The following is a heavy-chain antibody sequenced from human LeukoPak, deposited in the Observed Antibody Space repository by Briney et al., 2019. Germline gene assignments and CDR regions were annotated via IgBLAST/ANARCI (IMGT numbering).Heavy chain of an antibody. Sequence: MASETLSLTCTVSGGSISGYYWSWIRQPPGEGLEWIAFIHYSGSTNYSPPLKSRVTISVDTSKNQFSLKLSSVTAADTAVYYCARDRGSLGGFDSWGQGTLVTVSS. CDR1: GGSISGYY. J-gene: IGHJ4*02. V-gene: IGHV4-59*01. CDR2: IHYSGST. CDR3: ARDRGSLGGFDS. D-gene: IGHD3-16*01.